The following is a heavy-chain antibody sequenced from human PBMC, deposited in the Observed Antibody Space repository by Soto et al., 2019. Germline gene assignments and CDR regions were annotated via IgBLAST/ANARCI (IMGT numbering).Heavy chain of an antibody. V-gene: IGHV4-59*08. Sequence: PSETLSLTCTVSGGSISSYYWSWIRQPPGKGLEWIAYIYYSGSTEYNPSLKSRVTISVDTSKNQFSLKLSSVTAADTAVYYCARGGTYQTLDYWGQGTLVTVSS. D-gene: IGHD2-2*01. J-gene: IGHJ4*02. CDR3: ARGGTYQTLDY. CDR1: GGSISSYY. CDR2: IYYSGST.